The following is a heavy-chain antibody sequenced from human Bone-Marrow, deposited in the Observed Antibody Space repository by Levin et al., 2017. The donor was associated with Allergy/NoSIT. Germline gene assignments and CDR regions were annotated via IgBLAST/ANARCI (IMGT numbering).Heavy chain of an antibody. CDR2: ISSAGGDV. Sequence: TGGSLRLSCAASGMTFNSYGMTWVRQAPGKGLEWVSSISSAGGDVFTADSLRGRFSISRDNAKNSLYLHMNNLRVEDTAVYYCARDRYDFWSGYYLDYWGLGTLVIVSS. CDR3: ARDRYDFWSGYYLDY. J-gene: IGHJ4*02. CDR1: GMTFNSYG. V-gene: IGHV3-21*01. D-gene: IGHD3-3*01.